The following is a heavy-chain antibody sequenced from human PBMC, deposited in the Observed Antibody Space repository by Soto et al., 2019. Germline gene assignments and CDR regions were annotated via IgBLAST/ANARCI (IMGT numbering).Heavy chain of an antibody. CDR2: INHSGST. V-gene: IGHV4-34*01. Sequence: PSETLSLTCAVYGGSFSGYYWSWIRQPPGKGLEWIGEINHSGSTNYNPSLKSRVTISVDTSKNQFSLKLSSVTSADTAVYYCARMGYYYDSSGYYLRPQYYFDYWAQGTLVTVSS. D-gene: IGHD3-22*01. CDR1: GGSFSGYY. CDR3: ARMGYYYDSSGYYLRPQYYFDY. J-gene: IGHJ4*02.